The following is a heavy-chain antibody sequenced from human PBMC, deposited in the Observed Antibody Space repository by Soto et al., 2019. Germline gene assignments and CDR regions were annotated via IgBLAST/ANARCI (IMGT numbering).Heavy chain of an antibody. D-gene: IGHD2-15*01. CDR2: IYYSGST. CDR1: GGSISSSSYY. V-gene: IGHV4-39*01. CDR3: ARSTYCSGGSCYVNYGMDV. J-gene: IGHJ6*02. Sequence: QLQLQESGPGLVKPSETLSLTCTVSGGSISSSSYYWGWIRQPPGKGLEGIGSIYYSGSTYYNPSLKSRVTISVDTSKNQFSLKLSSVTAADTAVYYCARSTYCSGGSCYVNYGMDVWGQGTTVTVSS.